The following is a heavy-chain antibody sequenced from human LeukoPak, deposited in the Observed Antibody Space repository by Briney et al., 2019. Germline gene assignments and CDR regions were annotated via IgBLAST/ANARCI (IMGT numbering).Heavy chain of an antibody. CDR2: IYIGGRT. CDR1: GGSISSYY. J-gene: IGHJ3*02. Sequence: SETLSLTCTVSGGSISSYYWSWIRQPAGKGLEWIGRIYIGGRTNYNPSLKSRVTMSVDTSKNQFSLQLTSVTAADSAVYYCARDRDAFDIWGQGTMVTVSS. D-gene: IGHD3-10*01. CDR3: ARDRDAFDI. V-gene: IGHV4-4*07.